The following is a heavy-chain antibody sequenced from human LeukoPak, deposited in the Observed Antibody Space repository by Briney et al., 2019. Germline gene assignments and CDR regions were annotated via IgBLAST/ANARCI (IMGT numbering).Heavy chain of an antibody. D-gene: IGHD3-10*01. Sequence: PSETLSLTCTVSGGSISNYYWSWIRQPPGKGLEWIGHIYYSGGTKYNPSLKSRITISVDTSKDQFSLMLSSVTAADTAVYYCARSGITVVRGGKYYFDYWGQGTLVTVSS. CDR1: GGSISNYY. CDR2: IYYSGGT. V-gene: IGHV4-59*08. CDR3: ARSGITVVRGGKYYFDY. J-gene: IGHJ4*02.